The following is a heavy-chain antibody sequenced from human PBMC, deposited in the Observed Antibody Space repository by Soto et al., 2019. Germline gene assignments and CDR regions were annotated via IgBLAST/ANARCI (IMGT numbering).Heavy chain of an antibody. Sequence: EVQLVESGGGLVQPGGSLRLSCAASGFSFSDPYMDWVRQAPGKGLEWVGRIRNKVNSYTTEYAASVKGRFTISRDDSQNSVYLQMNSLKTEDTAVYYCARALTLTAPHYMDVWCKGTTVTVSS. CDR1: GFSFSDPY. D-gene: IGHD4-4*01. J-gene: IGHJ6*03. CDR2: IRNKVNSYTT. V-gene: IGHV3-72*01. CDR3: ARALTLTAPHYMDV.